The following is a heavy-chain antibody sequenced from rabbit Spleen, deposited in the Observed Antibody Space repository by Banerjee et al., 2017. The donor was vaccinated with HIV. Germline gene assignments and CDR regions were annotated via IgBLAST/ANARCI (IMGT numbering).Heavy chain of an antibody. CDR3: ARDGTGGSYFAL. V-gene: IGHV1S45*01. D-gene: IGHD8-1*01. J-gene: IGHJ3*01. CDR1: GFPFSDKAV. CDR2: IAGSSSGFT. Sequence: EQLEESGGGLAQPEGSLKLSCTASGFPFSDKAVMCWVRQAPGKGLEWISCIAGSSSGFTYSASWAKGRFTISKTSSTTVTLQMTSLTAADTATYFCARDGTGGSYFALWGQGTLVTVS.